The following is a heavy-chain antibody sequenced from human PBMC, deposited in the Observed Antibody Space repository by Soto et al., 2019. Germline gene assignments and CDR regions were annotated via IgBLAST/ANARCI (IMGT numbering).Heavy chain of an antibody. CDR3: ARSRCTSGWLTPPFDY. CDR1: GGPISSYY. CDR2: IYYSRST. D-gene: IGHD6-19*01. Sequence: QVQLQESGPGLVKPSESLSLTCAVSGGPISSYYWSWIRQPPGKGLEWIGYIYYSRSTNYNPSLKSRVIRSVDTSNNHLSVKLTSVTAAGTAVYYCARSRCTSGWLTPPFDYWGQRTLVTVAS. V-gene: IGHV4-59*01. J-gene: IGHJ4*02.